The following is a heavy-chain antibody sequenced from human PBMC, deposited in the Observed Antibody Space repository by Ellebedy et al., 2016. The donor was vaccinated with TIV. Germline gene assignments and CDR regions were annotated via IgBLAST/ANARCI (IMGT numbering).Heavy chain of an antibody. V-gene: IGHV1-2*02. CDR3: ARERTGSGGIDY. J-gene: IGHJ4*02. Sequence: ASVKVSCXASGYTFTDYHMHWVRQAPGQGLEWMGWVNPNSGGTDYAPRFQGRVTVTWDTSITTTYMDLSSLGSDDTAVYFCARERTGSGGIDYWGQGTQVTVSS. D-gene: IGHD1-26*01. CDR1: GYTFTDYH. CDR2: VNPNSGGT.